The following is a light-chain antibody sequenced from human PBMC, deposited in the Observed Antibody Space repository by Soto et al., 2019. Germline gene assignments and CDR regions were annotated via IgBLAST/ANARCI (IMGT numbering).Light chain of an antibody. CDR2: STS. V-gene: IGLV8-61*01. CDR3: ALFMGNGISV. CDR1: SGSVSTANN. Sequence: QTVVTQESSFSVSPGGTVTLTCGLISGSVSTANNPNWYQQTPGQAPRTLIYSTSTRSSGVPDRFSGSIFGNKAALTISGVQADDESDYYCALFMGNGISVFGTGTKLTVL. J-gene: IGLJ1*01.